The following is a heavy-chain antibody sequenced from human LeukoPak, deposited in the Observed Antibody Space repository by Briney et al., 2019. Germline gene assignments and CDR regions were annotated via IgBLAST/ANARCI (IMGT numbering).Heavy chain of an antibody. CDR2: INAGNGDT. D-gene: IGHD2-21*01. CDR1: GYTFTKYV. V-gene: IGHV1-3*01. CDR3: ARDDCGDTCYPGGY. J-gene: IGHJ4*02. Sequence: ASVKVSCKASGYTFTKYVVHWVRQAPGQRPEWMGWINAGNGDTKYSQNFQDRVTITRVTSANTAYMELSSLTSEGTALYYCARDDCGDTCYPGGYWGQGTLVTVSS.